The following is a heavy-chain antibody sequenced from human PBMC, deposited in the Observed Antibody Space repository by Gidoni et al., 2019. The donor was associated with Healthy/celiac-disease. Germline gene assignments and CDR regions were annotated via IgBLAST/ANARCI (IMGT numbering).Heavy chain of an antibody. CDR2: INHSGST. J-gene: IGHJ4*02. D-gene: IGHD5-18*01. Sequence: QVQLQQWGAGLLKPSETLSLTCAVYGGSFSGYYWSWIRQPPGKGLEWIGEINHSGSTNYNPSLKSRVTISVDTSKNQFSLKLSSVTAADTAVYYCARDVDTAMVRRIDYWGQGTLVTVSS. V-gene: IGHV4-34*01. CDR3: ARDVDTAMVRRIDY. CDR1: GGSFSGYY.